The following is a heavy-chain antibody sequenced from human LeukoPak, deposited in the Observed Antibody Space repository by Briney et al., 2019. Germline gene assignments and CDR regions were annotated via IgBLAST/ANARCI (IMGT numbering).Heavy chain of an antibody. CDR3: ARDATPSQFGY. CDR2: IYYSGST. CDR1: GGSISSYY. V-gene: IGHV4-59*01. Sequence: SETLSLTCTVSGGSISSYYWSWIRQPPGKGLEWIGYIYYSGSTNYNPSLKSRVTISVDTSKNQFSLKLSSVTAADTAVYYCARDATPSQFGYWGQGTLVTVSS. J-gene: IGHJ4*02.